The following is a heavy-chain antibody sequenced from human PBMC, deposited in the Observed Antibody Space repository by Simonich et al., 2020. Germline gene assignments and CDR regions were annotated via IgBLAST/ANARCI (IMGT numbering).Heavy chain of an antibody. Sequence: QVQLVESGGGVVQPGRSLRLSWAASGLTFSSYAMHWVRQAPGKVLEWVAVIAYDGSNKYYADSVKGRFTISRDNSKNTLYLQMNSLRAEDTAVYYCARDRNWGWFDPWGQGTLVTVSS. V-gene: IGHV3-30*07. J-gene: IGHJ5*02. CDR1: GLTFSSYA. CDR2: IAYDGSNK. D-gene: IGHD7-27*01. CDR3: ARDRNWGWFDP.